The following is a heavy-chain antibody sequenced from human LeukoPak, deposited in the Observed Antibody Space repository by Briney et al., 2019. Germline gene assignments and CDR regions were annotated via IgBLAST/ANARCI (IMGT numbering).Heavy chain of an antibody. CDR1: GFTFSSYS. CDR2: ISSSSSYI. CDR3: ARARGGSYSGMDY. D-gene: IGHD1-26*01. Sequence: GGSLRLSCAASGFTFSSYSMNWVRQAPGKGLEWVSSISSSSSYIHYADSVKGRFTISRDNAKNSLYLQMNSLRAEDTAVYYCARARGGSYSGMDYWGQGTLVTVSS. J-gene: IGHJ4*02. V-gene: IGHV3-21*01.